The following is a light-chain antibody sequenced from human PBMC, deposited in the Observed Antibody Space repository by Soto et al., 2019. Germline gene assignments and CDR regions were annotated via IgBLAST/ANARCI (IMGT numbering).Light chain of an antibody. CDR2: AAS. CDR1: QSVSSS. CDR3: QQRSDWPPSLT. V-gene: IGKV3-11*01. Sequence: EIVLTQSPATLSLSPGERATLSCRASQSVSSSLAWYQQKPGQAPRLLIYAASNRATGIPTRFRGSGSGTDFTLTISSLEPEDFGVYYCQQRSDWPPSLTFGGGTKVDIK. J-gene: IGKJ4*01.